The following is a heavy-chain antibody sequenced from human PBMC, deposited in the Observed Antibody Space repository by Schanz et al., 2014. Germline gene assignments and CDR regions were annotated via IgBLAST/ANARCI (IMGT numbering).Heavy chain of an antibody. CDR2: ISSVGSKK. Sequence: QVQLVESGGGVVQPERSLRLSCAASGFNFANHAIHWVRQGQGNGLQWVAVISSVGSKKLYADSVKARFTISRDNSKNSVSLQMDSLRPEDTAVYFCAKDLHSNSGNYYSYYFDSWGPGALVTVSS. CDR3: AKDLHSNSGNYYSYYFDS. J-gene: IGHJ4*02. CDR1: GFNFANHA. V-gene: IGHV3-30*18. D-gene: IGHD3-10*01.